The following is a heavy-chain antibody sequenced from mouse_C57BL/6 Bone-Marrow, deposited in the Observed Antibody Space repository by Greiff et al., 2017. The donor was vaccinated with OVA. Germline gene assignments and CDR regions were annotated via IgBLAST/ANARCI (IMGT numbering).Heavy chain of an antibody. CDR2: IWSGGST. J-gene: IGHJ4*01. V-gene: IGHV2-2*01. Sequence: QVQLQQSGPGLVQPSQSLSITCTVSGFSLTSYGVHWVRQSPGTGLEWLGVIWSGGSTDYNAAFISRLSISKDNSKSQVFFKMNSLQADDTAIYYCASPYAMDYWGQGTSVTVSS. CDR3: ASPYAMDY. CDR1: GFSLTSYG.